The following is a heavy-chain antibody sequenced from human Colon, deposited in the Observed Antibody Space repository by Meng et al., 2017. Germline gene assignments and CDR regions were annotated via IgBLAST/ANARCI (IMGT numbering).Heavy chain of an antibody. CDR2: IVPNSGDT. D-gene: IGHD2-15*01. CDR3: ARSTPSLDY. Sequence: VQLELAGAEVTKPGASVMASCKASGYTCTSYGISWVRQAPGQGLEWMGWIVPNSGDTNYAQKFQARVNMTRDTSISTTYMELSRLTSDDTAVYYCARSTPSLDYWGQGTLVTVSS. V-gene: IGHV1-2*02. J-gene: IGHJ4*02. CDR1: GYTCTSYG.